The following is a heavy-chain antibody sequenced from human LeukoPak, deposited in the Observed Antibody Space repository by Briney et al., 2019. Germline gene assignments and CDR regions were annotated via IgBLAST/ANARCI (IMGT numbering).Heavy chain of an antibody. CDR1: GFTFNHAW. V-gene: IGHV3-15*05. Sequence: GGSLRLSCAASGFTFNHAWMTWVRHALWKGLELVGRIKSKTSGGTTDYAAPVKGRFSIARDDSKNMLYREMQSLKTTDTAVYYCSWLAWWCYPFRYWRQGSLLTVSS. D-gene: IGHD2-8*02. J-gene: IGHJ4*02. CDR2: IKSKTSGGTT. CDR3: SWLAWWCYPFRY.